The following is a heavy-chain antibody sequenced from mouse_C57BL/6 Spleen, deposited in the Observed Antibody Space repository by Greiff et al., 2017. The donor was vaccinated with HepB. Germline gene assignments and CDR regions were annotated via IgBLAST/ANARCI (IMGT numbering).Heavy chain of an antibody. J-gene: IGHJ2*01. CDR2: ISDGGSYT. Sequence: EVKLMESGGGLVKPGGSLKLSCAASGFTFSSYAMSWVRQTPEKRLEWVATISDGGSYTYYPDNVKGRFTISRDNAKNNLYLQMSHLKSEDTAMYYCARGATVVATDYFDYWGQGTTLTVSS. CDR1: GFTFSSYA. V-gene: IGHV5-4*03. CDR3: ARGATVVATDYFDY. D-gene: IGHD1-1*01.